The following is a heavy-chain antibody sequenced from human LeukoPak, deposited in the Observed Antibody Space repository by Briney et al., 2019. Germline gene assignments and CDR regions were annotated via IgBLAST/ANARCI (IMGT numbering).Heavy chain of an antibody. V-gene: IGHV1-18*01. CDR3: ANCGYSSGRPYYYGMDV. CDR2: ISAYNGNT. CDR1: GYTFTSYG. Sequence: ASVKVSCKASGYTFTSYGISWVRQAPGQGLEWMGWISAYNGNTNYAQKLQGRVTMTTDTSTSTAYMELRSLRSDDTAIYYCANCGYSSGRPYYYGMDVWGQGTTVTVSS. J-gene: IGHJ6*02. D-gene: IGHD5-18*01.